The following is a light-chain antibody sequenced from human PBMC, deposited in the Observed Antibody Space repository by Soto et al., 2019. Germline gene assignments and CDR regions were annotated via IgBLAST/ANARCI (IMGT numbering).Light chain of an antibody. J-gene: IGKJ1*01. V-gene: IGKV1-27*01. Sequence: DSQMTQSPSSLSASVGDRVTITCRASQGISNYLAWYQQKPGKVPKLLIYAASTLQSGVPSRLSGSGSGTDFTLTISSLQPEDVVTYYCQKYNSAPWTFGQGTKVEIK. CDR2: AAS. CDR3: QKYNSAPWT. CDR1: QGISNY.